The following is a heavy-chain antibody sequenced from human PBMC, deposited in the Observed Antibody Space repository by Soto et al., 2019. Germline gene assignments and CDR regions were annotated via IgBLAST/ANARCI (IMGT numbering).Heavy chain of an antibody. CDR1: GYTFSNFG. CDR3: AAESGGSVLGPWNLDYYYGMDV. Sequence: ASVKVSCKASGYTFSNFGISWVRQAPGEGLEWMGWISPNSEKTKIAQRFQGRVTMTTDMSTSTAYMELSSLRSEDTAVYYCAAESGGSVLGPWNLDYYYGMDVWGQGTTVTVSS. V-gene: IGHV1-18*01. D-gene: IGHD3-16*01. J-gene: IGHJ6*02. CDR2: ISPNSEKT.